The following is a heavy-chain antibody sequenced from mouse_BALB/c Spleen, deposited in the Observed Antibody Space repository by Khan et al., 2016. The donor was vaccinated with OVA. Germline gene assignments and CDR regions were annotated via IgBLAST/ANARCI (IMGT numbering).Heavy chain of an antibody. D-gene: IGHD4-1*01. CDR1: GFTFSSYS. V-gene: IGHV5-6*01. CDR2: ISSGGDYT. Sequence: EVQVVESGGDLVKPGGSLKLSCAASGFTFSSYSMSWVRQTPDKRLEWVASISSGGDYTYYPDSVKGRFTISRANAKNTLYLQMSDLKSEDTAMYYCADHLTVSFAYWGQGTLVTVSA. CDR3: ADHLTVSFAY. J-gene: IGHJ3*01.